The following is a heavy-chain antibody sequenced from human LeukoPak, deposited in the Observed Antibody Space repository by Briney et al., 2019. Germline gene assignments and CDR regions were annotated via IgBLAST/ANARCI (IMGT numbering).Heavy chain of an antibody. D-gene: IGHD3-3*01. J-gene: IGHJ4*02. CDR3: ARHENDFWSGYYDY. CDR1: GFTFSSYA. CDR2: ISGSGGST. V-gene: IGHV3-23*01. Sequence: GGSLRLSCATSGFTFSSYAMSWVRQAPEKGLEWVSTISGSGGSTYYADSVKGRFTISRDNSKNTLYLQMNSLRAEDTAVYYCARHENDFWSGYYDYWGQGTLVTVSS.